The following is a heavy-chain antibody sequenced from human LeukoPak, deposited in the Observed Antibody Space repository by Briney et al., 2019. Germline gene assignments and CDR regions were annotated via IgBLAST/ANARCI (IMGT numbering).Heavy chain of an antibody. V-gene: IGHV1-69*13. Sequence: SVKVSCKASGGTLSSYAISWVRQAPGQGLEWMGGIIPIFGTANYAQKFQGRVTITADESTSTAYMELSSLRSEDTAVYYCARGSSSWYYGSRFDYWGQGTLVTVSS. CDR2: IIPIFGTA. CDR1: GGTLSSYA. CDR3: ARGSSSWYYGSRFDY. J-gene: IGHJ4*02. D-gene: IGHD6-13*01.